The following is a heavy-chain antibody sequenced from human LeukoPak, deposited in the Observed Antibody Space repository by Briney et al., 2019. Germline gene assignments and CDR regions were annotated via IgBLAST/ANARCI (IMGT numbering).Heavy chain of an antibody. CDR2: IYPGDSDT. D-gene: IGHD1-26*01. CDR1: GYSFTSYW. J-gene: IGHJ4*02. V-gene: IGHV5-51*01. CDR3: ARHWRYSGSRAWDY. Sequence: GESLKISCKGSGYSFTSYWIGWERQMPGKGLEWMGVIYPGDSDTRYSPSFQGQVTISADKSISTAYPQWSSLKASDTAMYYCARHWRYSGSRAWDYWGQGTLVTVSS.